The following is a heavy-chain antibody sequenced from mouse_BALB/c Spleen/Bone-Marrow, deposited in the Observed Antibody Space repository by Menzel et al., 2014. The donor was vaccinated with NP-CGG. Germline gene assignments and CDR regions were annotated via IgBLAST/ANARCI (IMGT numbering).Heavy chain of an antibody. Sequence: EVQLQESGAELVKPGASVKLSCTASGFNIKDTYMHWVKQRPEQGLEWIGRIDPANGNTKYDQKFQGKATITADTSSNTAYLQLSSLTSEDAAVYFCARYCYGSSYAMDYWGQGTSVTVSS. CDR2: IDPANGNT. D-gene: IGHD1-1*01. J-gene: IGHJ4*01. CDR1: GFNIKDTY. V-gene: IGHV14-3*02. CDR3: ARYCYGSSYAMDY.